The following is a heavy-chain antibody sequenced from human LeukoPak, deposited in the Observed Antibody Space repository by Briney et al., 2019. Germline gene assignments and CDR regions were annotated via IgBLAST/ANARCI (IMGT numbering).Heavy chain of an antibody. V-gene: IGHV4-59*01. CDR2: IHYKGNT. CDR1: GGSISSYY. Sequence: SETLSPTCSVSGGSISSYYWSWIRQPPGKGLEWIGYIHYKGNTNSNPSLKSRVTISVDTSNAQFSLKLTSVTAADTAMYYCARGDIGAFDLWGQGTMVTVSS. CDR3: ARGDIGAFDL. D-gene: IGHD3-16*01. J-gene: IGHJ3*01.